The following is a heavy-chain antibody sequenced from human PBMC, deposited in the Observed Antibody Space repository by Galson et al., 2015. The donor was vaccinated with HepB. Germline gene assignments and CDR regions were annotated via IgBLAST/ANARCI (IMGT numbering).Heavy chain of an antibody. CDR1: GGSTSSDDHY. D-gene: IGHD2-2*01. V-gene: IGHV4-30-4*01. Sequence: TLSLTCTVSGGSTSSDDHYWSWIRQPPGKGLEWIGYIYHSGSAHYNPSLQSRVTISVDTSENQFSLKLSPVTAADKAIYYCARVGGALGYCRTTSCKKAFDIWGQGTMVTVSS. J-gene: IGHJ3*02. CDR3: ARVGGALGYCRTTSCKKAFDI. CDR2: IYHSGSA.